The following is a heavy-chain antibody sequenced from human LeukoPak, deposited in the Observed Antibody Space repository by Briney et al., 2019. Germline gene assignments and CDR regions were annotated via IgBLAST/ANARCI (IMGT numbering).Heavy chain of an antibody. CDR2: IYSGGST. J-gene: IGHJ5*02. CDR3: ATVGPAIVGSSWIWFDP. D-gene: IGHD6-13*01. CDR1: GFTVSSNY. V-gene: IGHV3-53*05. Sequence: GGSLRLSCAASGFTVSSNYMSWVRQAPGKGLEWVSVIYSGGSTYYADSVKGRFTISRDNAKNSLYLQMNSLRAEDTALYYCATVGPAIVGSSWIWFDPWGQGTLVTVSS.